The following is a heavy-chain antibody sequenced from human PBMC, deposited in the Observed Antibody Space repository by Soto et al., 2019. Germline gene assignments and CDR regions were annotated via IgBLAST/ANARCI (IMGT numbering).Heavy chain of an antibody. J-gene: IGHJ4*02. Sequence: QVTLKESGPVLVKPTETLTLTCSVSGFSLSKARMGVSWIRQPPGKALEWLAHIFWNDERSYNTSLKSRLTXPXEXSQXQVVLTMTNVDPVDTGTYFCARALREGLPIYYFDSWGQGTLVTVSS. CDR2: IFWNDER. CDR1: GFSLSKARMG. V-gene: IGHV2-26*01. CDR3: ARALREGLPIYYFDS. D-gene: IGHD1-26*01.